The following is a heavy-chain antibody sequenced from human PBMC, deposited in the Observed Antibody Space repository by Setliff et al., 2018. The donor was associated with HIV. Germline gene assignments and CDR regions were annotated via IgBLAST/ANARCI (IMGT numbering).Heavy chain of an antibody. CDR2: IYYSGGT. V-gene: IGHV4-39*01. J-gene: IGHJ4*02. Sequence: ETLSLTCTVSGGSISSTSYYWGWIRQPPGKGLEWIGNIYYSGGTDYHPSLKSRVTISVDTSKNQFSLKLGSVTAADTAVYFCARRFEQWLAFDYWGQGTLVTVPQ. D-gene: IGHD6-19*01. CDR3: ARRFEQWLAFDY. CDR1: GGSISSTSYY.